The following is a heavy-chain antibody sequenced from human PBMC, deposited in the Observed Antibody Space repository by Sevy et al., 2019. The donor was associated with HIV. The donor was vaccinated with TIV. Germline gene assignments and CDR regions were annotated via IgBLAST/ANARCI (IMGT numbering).Heavy chain of an antibody. CDR1: GFTFSSYA. CDR2: ISGNGGST. CDR3: ASAPQRGRVHNSCYYPTGI. J-gene: IGHJ3*02. D-gene: IGHD3-22*01. Sequence: GGSLRLSCAASGFTFSSYAMSWVRQAPGKGLEWVSAISGNGGSTYYAHSVKGRFTISRDNSKNTLYLQMNILRADDTAMYYCASAPQRGRVHNSCYYPTGIWGQGTMVTVSS. V-gene: IGHV3-23*01.